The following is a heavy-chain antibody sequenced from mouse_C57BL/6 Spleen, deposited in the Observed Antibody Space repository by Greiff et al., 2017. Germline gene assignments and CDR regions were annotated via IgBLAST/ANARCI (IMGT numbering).Heavy chain of an antibody. J-gene: IGHJ3*01. CDR2: ISYDGSN. CDR3: ARGGLGYDWFAY. Sequence: EVKLMESGPGLVKPSQSLSLTCSVTGYSITSGYYWNWIRQFPGNKLEWMGYISYDGSNNYNPSLKNRISITRDTSKNQFFLKLNSVTTEDTATYYCARGGLGYDWFAYWGQGTLVTVSA. V-gene: IGHV3-6*01. D-gene: IGHD2-2*01. CDR1: GYSITSGYY.